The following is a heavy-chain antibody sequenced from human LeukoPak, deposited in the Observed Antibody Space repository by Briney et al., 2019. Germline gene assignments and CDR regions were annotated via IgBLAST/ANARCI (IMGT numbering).Heavy chain of an antibody. V-gene: IGHV1-69*13. CDR2: IIPIFGTA. CDR1: GGTFSSYA. CDR3: ARGSVVVVTAKPHYYYYMDV. D-gene: IGHD2-15*01. Sequence: EASVKVSCKASGGTFSSYAISWVRQAPGQGLEWMGGIIPIFGTANYAQKFQGRVTITADESTSTAYMELSSLRSEDTAVYYCARGSVVVVTAKPHYYYYMDVWGKGTTVTISS. J-gene: IGHJ6*03.